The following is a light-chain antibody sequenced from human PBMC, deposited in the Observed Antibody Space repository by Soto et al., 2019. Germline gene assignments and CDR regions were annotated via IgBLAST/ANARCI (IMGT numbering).Light chain of an antibody. V-gene: IGLV2-14*01. Sequence: QSALTQPASVSGSPGQSITISCTGTSSDVGGYNYVSWYQQHPGKAPKLMIYDVSNRPSGVSNRFSGSKSGNTASPTISGLQAEDEADYYCSSYTSSSTYNYVFGTGTKVTVL. CDR1: SSDVGGYNY. J-gene: IGLJ1*01. CDR2: DVS. CDR3: SSYTSSSTYNYV.